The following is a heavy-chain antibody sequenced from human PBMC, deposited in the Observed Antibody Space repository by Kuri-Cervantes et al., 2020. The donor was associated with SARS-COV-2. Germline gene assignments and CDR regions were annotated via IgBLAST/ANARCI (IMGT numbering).Heavy chain of an antibody. CDR2: IYYSGST. Sequence: SETLSLTCTVSGGSISSSSYYWGWIRQPPGKGLEWIGSIYYSGSTYYNPSLKSRVTISVDTSKNQFSLKLSSVTAADTAAYYCARHPFTGIAAAGPYFDYWGQGTLVTVSS. CDR1: GGSISSSSYY. J-gene: IGHJ4*02. CDR3: ARHPFTGIAAAGPYFDY. D-gene: IGHD6-13*01. V-gene: IGHV4-39*01.